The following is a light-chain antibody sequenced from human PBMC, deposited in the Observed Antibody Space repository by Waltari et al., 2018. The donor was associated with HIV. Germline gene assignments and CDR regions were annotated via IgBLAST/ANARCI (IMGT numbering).Light chain of an antibody. CDR1: QSLLHSTGYNY. V-gene: IGKV2-28*01. CDR2: LGS. J-gene: IGKJ1*01. Sequence: DIVMTQSPLSLPVTPGEPASISCRSSQSLLHSTGYNYLDWYLQKQGQSPQLLIYLGSNRASGVPDRFIGSGSGTDFTLKITRVEADDVGVYYCMQALQTPWTFGQGTKVEIK. CDR3: MQALQTPWT.